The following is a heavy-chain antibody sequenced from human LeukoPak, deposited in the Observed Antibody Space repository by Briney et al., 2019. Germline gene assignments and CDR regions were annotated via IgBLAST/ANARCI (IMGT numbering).Heavy chain of an antibody. J-gene: IGHJ1*01. V-gene: IGHV1-69*04. CDR3: ARASDYYDSSGYYYFQH. Sequence: SVKVSCKASGYTFTGYYMHWVRQAPGQGLEWMGRIIPILGIANYAQKFQGRVTITADKSTSTAYMELSSLRSEDTAVYYCARASDYYDSSGYYYFQHWGQGTLVTVSS. D-gene: IGHD3-22*01. CDR1: GYTFTGYY. CDR2: IIPILGIA.